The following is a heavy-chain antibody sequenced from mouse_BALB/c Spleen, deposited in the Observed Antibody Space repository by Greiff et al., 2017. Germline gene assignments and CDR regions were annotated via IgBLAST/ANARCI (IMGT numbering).Heavy chain of an antibody. CDR3: ARWEVTLRLYAMDY. Sequence: QVQLKQSGPELVKPGASVKISCKASGYAFSSSWMNWVKQRPGQGLEWIGRIYPGDGDTNYNGKFKGKATLTADKSSSTAYMQLSSLTSVDSAVYFCARWEVTLRLYAMDYWGQGTSVTVSS. D-gene: IGHD2-1*01. CDR2: IYPGDGDT. V-gene: IGHV1-82*01. J-gene: IGHJ4*01. CDR1: GYAFSSSW.